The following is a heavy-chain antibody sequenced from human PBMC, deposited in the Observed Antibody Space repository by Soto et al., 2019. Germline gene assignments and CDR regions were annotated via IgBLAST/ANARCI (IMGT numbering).Heavy chain of an antibody. V-gene: IGHV1-69*02. CDR2: IIPILGIA. D-gene: IGHD2-2*01. Sequence: SVKVSCKASGGNFSSYTISWVRQAPGQGLEWMGRIIPILGIANYAQKFQGRVTITADKSTSTAYMELSSLRSEDTAVYYCARGCTSCSPGPSTKALFDYWGQGTLVTVSS. CDR1: GGNFSSYT. J-gene: IGHJ4*02. CDR3: ARGCTSCSPGPSTKALFDY.